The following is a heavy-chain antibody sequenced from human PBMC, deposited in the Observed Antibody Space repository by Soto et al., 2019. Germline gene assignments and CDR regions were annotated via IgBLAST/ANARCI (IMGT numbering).Heavy chain of an antibody. CDR1: GYTFTSYG. D-gene: IGHD5-12*01. CDR2: ISAYNGNT. CDR3: ARVHIVAPPGEERYGMDV. V-gene: IGHV1-18*04. Sequence: GASVKVSCKASGYTFTSYGISWVRQAPGQGLEWMGWISAYNGNTNYAQKLQGRVTMTTDTSTSTAYMELRSLRSDDTAVYYCARVHIVAPPGEERYGMDVWGQGTTVTVSS. J-gene: IGHJ6*02.